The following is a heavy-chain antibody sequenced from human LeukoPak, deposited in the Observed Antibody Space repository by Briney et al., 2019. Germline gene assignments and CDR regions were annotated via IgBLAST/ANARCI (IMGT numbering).Heavy chain of an antibody. CDR1: GGSISSGGYS. Sequence: SQTLSLTCAVSGGSISSGGYSWSWIRQPTGKGLEWIGYIYHSGSTYYNPSLKSRVTISVDRSKNQFSLKLSSVTAADTAVYYCARDYYGLDYWGQGTLVTVSS. D-gene: IGHD3-10*01. V-gene: IGHV4-30-2*01. CDR2: IYHSGST. J-gene: IGHJ4*02. CDR3: ARDYYGLDY.